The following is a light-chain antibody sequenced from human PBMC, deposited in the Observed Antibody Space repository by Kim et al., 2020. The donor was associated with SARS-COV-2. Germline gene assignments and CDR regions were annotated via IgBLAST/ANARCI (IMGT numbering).Light chain of an antibody. Sequence: ELTQPPSASGTLGQGVTISCSGSRPNIGNNAVNWYQHLPGTAPKLLIYNNDQRPSGVPDRFSGSKSGTSASLAISGLQSEDESDYYCATWDDSLNGLAFGGGTKLTVL. CDR3: ATWDDSLNGLA. CDR1: RPNIGNNA. CDR2: NND. J-gene: IGLJ2*01. V-gene: IGLV1-44*01.